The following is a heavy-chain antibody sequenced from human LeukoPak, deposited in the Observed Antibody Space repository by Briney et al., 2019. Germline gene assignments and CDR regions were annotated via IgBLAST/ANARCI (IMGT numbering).Heavy chain of an antibody. V-gene: IGHV3-30*18. J-gene: IGHJ4*02. D-gene: IGHD3-22*01. Sequence: GGSLRLSCVASGFTFSSYSMHWVRQAPGKGLEWVAVISYHGSDKYYPDSVKGRFTISRDNSKNTLYLQMNSLRVEDTAVYYCANSDSSGYYDYWGQGTLVTVSS. CDR2: ISYHGSDK. CDR1: GFTFSSYS. CDR3: ANSDSSGYYDY.